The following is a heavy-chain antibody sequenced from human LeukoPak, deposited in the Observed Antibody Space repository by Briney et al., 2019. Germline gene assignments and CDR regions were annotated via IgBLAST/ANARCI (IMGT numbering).Heavy chain of an antibody. CDR2: INSGGSAI. J-gene: IGHJ4*02. Sequence: GGSLRLSCAASGFTFNSYEMNWVRQAPGKGLEWVSYINSGGSAIYYADSVKGRFTISRDNAKNSPYLQMNSLRADDTAVYYCARGGSYVHYWGQGTLVTVSS. CDR3: ARGGSYVHY. CDR1: GFTFNSYE. V-gene: IGHV3-48*03. D-gene: IGHD1-26*01.